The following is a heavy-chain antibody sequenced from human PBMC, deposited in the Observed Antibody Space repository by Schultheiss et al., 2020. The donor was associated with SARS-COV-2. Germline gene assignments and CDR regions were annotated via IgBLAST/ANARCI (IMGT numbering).Heavy chain of an antibody. Sequence: GGSLRLSCAASGFTFSSYAMSWVRQAPGKGLEWVSAISGSGDSTYYADSVKGRFTISRDNTKNTLYLQMNSLRAEDTAVYYCTTDNIPTLTTVDYWGQGTLVTVSS. V-gene: IGHV3-23*01. CDR2: ISGSGDST. D-gene: IGHD4-11*01. CDR3: TTDNIPTLTTVDY. CDR1: GFTFSSYA. J-gene: IGHJ4*02.